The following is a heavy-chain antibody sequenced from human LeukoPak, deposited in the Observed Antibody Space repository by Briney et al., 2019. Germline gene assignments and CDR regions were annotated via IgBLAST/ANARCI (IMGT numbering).Heavy chain of an antibody. V-gene: IGHV4-4*07. Sequence: SETLSLTCTVSGGSISSYYWSWIRQPAGKGLEWIGLIYISGSTNYNPSLKSRVTMSIDTSKNQFSLKLSSVTAADTAVYYCARDPGARKYFDPWGQGILVSVSS. J-gene: IGHJ5*02. CDR1: GGSISSYY. D-gene: IGHD3-10*01. CDR2: IYISGST. CDR3: ARDPGARKYFDP.